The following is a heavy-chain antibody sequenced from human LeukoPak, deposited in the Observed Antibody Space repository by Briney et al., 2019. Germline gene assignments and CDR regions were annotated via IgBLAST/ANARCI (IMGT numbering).Heavy chain of an antibody. J-gene: IGHJ4*02. D-gene: IGHD4-11*01. CDR1: GFTVSSNY. CDR2: IKQDGSKI. V-gene: IGHV3-7*01. Sequence: GGSLRLSCAASGFTVSSNYMSWVRQAPGKGLEWVANIKQDGSKIYYVDSVKGRFTISRDNAKNSLYLQMNSLRAEDTAVYYCARGSAVTANNFDFWGQGTLVTVSS. CDR3: ARGSAVTANNFDF.